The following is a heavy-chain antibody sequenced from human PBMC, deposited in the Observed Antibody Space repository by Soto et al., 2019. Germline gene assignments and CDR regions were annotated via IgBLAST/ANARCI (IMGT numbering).Heavy chain of an antibody. CDR1: GFTFSSYG. V-gene: IGHV3-33*01. CDR3: ARVARSYYGSGSLLGWFDP. D-gene: IGHD3-10*01. CDR2: IWYDGSNE. Sequence: GGSLRLSCAASGFTFSSYGMHWVRQAPGKGLEWVAVIWYDGSNEHYADSVKGRFTISRDNSKNTLYLQMNSLRAEDTAVYYCARVARSYYGSGSLLGWFDPWGQGTLVTVSS. J-gene: IGHJ5*02.